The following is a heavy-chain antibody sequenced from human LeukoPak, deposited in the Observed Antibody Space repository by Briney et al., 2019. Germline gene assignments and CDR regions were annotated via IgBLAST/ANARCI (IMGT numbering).Heavy chain of an antibody. CDR1: GFTFSSYG. CDR3: AKVGLVGATKSYYFDY. J-gene: IGHJ4*02. V-gene: IGHV3-30*18. CDR2: ISYDGSNK. Sequence: GRSLRLSCAASGFTFSSYGMHWVRQAPGKGLEWVAVISYDGSNKYYADSVKGRFTISRDNSKNTLYLQMNSLRAEDTAVYYCAKVGLVGATKSYYFDYWGQGTLVTVSS. D-gene: IGHD1-26*01.